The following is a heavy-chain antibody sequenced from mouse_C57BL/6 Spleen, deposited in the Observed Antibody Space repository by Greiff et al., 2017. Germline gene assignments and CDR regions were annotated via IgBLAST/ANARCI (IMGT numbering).Heavy chain of an antibody. V-gene: IGHV5-17*01. D-gene: IGHD1-1*01. CDR1: GFTFSDYG. CDR3: ARGYYYGSSPAWFAY. Sequence: EVQGVESGGGLVKPGGSLKLSCAASGFTFSDYGMHWVRQAPEKGLEWVAYISSGSSTIYYAATVKGRFTISRDNAKNTLYLQMTSLRSEDTAMCYCARGYYYGSSPAWFAYWGQGTLVTVSA. CDR2: ISSGSSTI. J-gene: IGHJ3*01.